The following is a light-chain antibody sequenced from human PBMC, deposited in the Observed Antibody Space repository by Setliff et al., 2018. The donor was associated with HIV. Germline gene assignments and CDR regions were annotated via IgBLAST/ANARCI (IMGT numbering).Light chain of an antibody. Sequence: QSVLTQPASVSGSPGQSINISCTGISSDVGNYNYVSWYQEHPGKVPKLMIYDVSKRPSGVSNRFSGYKSGNTASLTISGLQAEDDADYHCSSYTGRSTFVFGTGTKVTV. CDR1: SSDVGNYNY. J-gene: IGLJ1*01. CDR3: SSYTGRSTFV. CDR2: DVS. V-gene: IGLV2-14*01.